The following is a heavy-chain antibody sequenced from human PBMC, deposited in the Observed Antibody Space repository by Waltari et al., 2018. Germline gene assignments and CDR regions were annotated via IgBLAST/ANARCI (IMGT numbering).Heavy chain of an antibody. CDR2: IYTSGST. CDR3: ARAIGGYNLDY. J-gene: IGHJ4*02. D-gene: IGHD5-12*01. CDR1: GGSISSGSYY. Sequence: QVQLQESGPGLVKPSQTLSLTCTVSGGSISSGSYYWSWIRQPAGKGLEWIGHIYTSGSTNYNPSLKSRVTISVDTSKNQFSLKLSSVTAADTAVYYCARAIGGYNLDYWGLGTLVTVSS. V-gene: IGHV4-61*09.